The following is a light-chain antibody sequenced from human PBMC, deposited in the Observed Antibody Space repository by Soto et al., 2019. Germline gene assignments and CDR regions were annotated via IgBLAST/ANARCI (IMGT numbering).Light chain of an antibody. CDR1: QSLNSR. CDR3: QQYNNWPTWT. CDR2: DAS. J-gene: IGKJ1*01. V-gene: IGKV1-5*01. Sequence: DIQLTQSPSTLSASVGDRVTLTCRAAQSLNSRLAWYQHRPGKAPRLLIYDASTLESGVPSRFSGSGSGTEFTLTISSLQSEDFAVYYCQQYNNWPTWTFGQGTKVDIK.